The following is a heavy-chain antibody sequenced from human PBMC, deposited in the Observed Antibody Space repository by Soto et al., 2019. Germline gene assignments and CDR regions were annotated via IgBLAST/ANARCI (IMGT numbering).Heavy chain of an antibody. D-gene: IGHD1-26*01. Sequence: ASVKVYCKVSGYTFIDYFVHWVQQAPGKGLEWMGLVDPEDGETIYAEKFQGRVTITADTSTDTAYMELSSLRSEDTAVYYCGTVGRLGSTGASTYGMDVWGQGTTVTVSS. CDR3: GTVGRLGSTGASTYGMDV. V-gene: IGHV1-69-2*01. CDR1: GYTFIDYF. CDR2: VDPEDGET. J-gene: IGHJ6*02.